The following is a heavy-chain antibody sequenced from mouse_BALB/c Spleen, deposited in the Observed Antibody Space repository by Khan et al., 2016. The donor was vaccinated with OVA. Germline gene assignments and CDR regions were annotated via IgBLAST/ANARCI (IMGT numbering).Heavy chain of an antibody. CDR2: IAPGSGSI. CDR3: ARSNYYVNSLYAIDY. J-gene: IGHJ4*01. Sequence: DLVKPGASVKLSCKASGYTFTSYWINWIKQRPGQGLEGIGHIAPGSGSIFYNEMFKGKATLTVDTSSSTAYIQLSSLSSEDLAVYYCARSNYYVNSLYAIDYWGQGTSVTVSS. D-gene: IGHD1-1*01. CDR1: GYTFTSYW. V-gene: IGHV1S41*01.